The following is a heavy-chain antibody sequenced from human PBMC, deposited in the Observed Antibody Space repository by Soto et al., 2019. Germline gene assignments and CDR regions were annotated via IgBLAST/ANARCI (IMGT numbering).Heavy chain of an antibody. D-gene: IGHD5-12*01. CDR3: AKDTIVATIGGAFAY. V-gene: IGHV3-23*01. Sequence: EVQLLESGGGLVQPGGSLRLSCAASGITFSSYAMNWVRQAPGKGLEWVSVISNSGTSTYYADSVKGRFTISRDNSKKTLYLQMNRLRAEDKAVYYCAKDTIVATIGGAFAYWGQGTLLTVSS. CDR1: GITFSSYA. CDR2: ISNSGTST. J-gene: IGHJ4*02.